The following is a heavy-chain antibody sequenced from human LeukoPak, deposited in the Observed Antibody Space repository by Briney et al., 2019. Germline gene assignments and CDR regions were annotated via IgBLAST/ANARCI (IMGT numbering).Heavy chain of an antibody. CDR3: ARSLYYYDSSGYYDAFDI. V-gene: IGHV4-59*12. Sequence: PSETLSLTCTVSGSSISGFYWTWIRQPPGKGLEWIGYIYYSGNTNYNPSLKSRVTISVDTSKNQFSLKLSSVTAADTAVYSCARSLYYYDSSGYYDAFDIWGQGTMVTVSS. CDR2: IYYSGNT. J-gene: IGHJ3*02. CDR1: GSSISGFY. D-gene: IGHD3-22*01.